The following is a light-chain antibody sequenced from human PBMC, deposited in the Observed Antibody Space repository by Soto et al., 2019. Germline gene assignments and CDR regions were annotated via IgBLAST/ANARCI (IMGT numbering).Light chain of an antibody. V-gene: IGLV1-40*01. CDR1: SSNIGAGFD. CDR3: QSYDSSLSAPVV. Sequence: QSVLTQPPSVSGAPGQRVTISCTGSSSNIGAGFDVHWYQQLPGTDPKLLIYGNNNRPSGVPDRFSGSKSGTSASLAITGLQAQDEADYYCQSYDSSLSAPVVFGGGTKLTVL. CDR2: GNN. J-gene: IGLJ2*01.